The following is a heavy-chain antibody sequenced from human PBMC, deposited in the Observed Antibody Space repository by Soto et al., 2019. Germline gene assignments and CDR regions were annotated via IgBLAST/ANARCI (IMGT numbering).Heavy chain of an antibody. V-gene: IGHV3-74*01. CDR2: VKTDGSST. Sequence: GGSLRLSCAASGFTFSSYWMHWVRQAPGKGLVWVARVKTDGSSTTYADSVKGRFTVSRDNAKDTLYLQMNSLRAEDTAVYYCVRIVVAGDLVGAFDNSGQGTMVTVSS. D-gene: IGHD6-19*01. CDR3: VRIVVAGDLVGAFDN. J-gene: IGHJ3*02. CDR1: GFTFSSYW.